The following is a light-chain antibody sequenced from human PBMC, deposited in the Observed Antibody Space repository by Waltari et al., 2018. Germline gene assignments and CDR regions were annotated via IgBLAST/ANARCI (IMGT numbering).Light chain of an antibody. V-gene: IGLV2-23*02. J-gene: IGLJ2*01. CDR2: EVT. CDR1: SSDVGKYNL. CDR3: CSYAGSGIVI. Sequence: QSALTQPASVSGSPGQSLTISCTGTSSDVGKYNLVSWYQQNPGKVPKVMIYEVTKRPSGVSNRFSGSKSGNTASLTISGRQAEDEADYYCCSYAGSGIVIFGGGTKLTVL.